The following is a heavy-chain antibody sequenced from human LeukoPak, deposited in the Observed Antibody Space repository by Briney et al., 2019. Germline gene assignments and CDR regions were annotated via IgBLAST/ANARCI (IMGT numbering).Heavy chain of an antibody. CDR1: GGSISSYY. J-gene: IGHJ5*02. Sequence: SETLSLTCTVSGGSISSYYWSWIRQPPGKGLEWIGRIYTSGSTNYNPSLKSRVTMSVDTSKNQFSLKLSSVTAADTAVYYCARDGDSSSWYGGSWFDPWGQGTLVTVSS. D-gene: IGHD6-13*01. CDR3: ARDGDSSSWYGGSWFDP. V-gene: IGHV4-4*07. CDR2: IYTSGST.